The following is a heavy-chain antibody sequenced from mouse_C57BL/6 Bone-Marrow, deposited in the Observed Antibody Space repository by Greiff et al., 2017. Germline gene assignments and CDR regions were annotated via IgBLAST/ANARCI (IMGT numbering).Heavy chain of an antibody. CDR3: ARGGFDV. V-gene: IGHV1-19*01. Sequence: DVHLVESGPVLVKPGASVKMSCKASGYTFTDYYMNWVKQSHGKSLEWIGVINPYNGGTSYNQKFKGKATLTVDKSSSTAYMELNSLTSEDSAVYYCARGGFDVWGTGTTVTVSS. CDR1: GYTFTDYY. CDR2: INPYNGGT. J-gene: IGHJ1*03.